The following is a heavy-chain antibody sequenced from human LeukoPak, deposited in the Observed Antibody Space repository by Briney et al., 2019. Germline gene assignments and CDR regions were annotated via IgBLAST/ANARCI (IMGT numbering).Heavy chain of an antibody. CDR2: INWNGGST. D-gene: IGHD3-22*01. J-gene: IGHJ4*02. CDR3: ARDLGYYYDSSGYYFDY. CDR1: GFTFDDYG. Sequence: RTGGSLRLSCAASGFTFDDYGMSWVRQAPGKGLEWVSGINWNGGSTGYADSVKGRFTISRDNAKNSLYLQMNSLRAEDMALYYCARDLGYYYDSSGYYFDYWGQGTLVTVSS. V-gene: IGHV3-20*04.